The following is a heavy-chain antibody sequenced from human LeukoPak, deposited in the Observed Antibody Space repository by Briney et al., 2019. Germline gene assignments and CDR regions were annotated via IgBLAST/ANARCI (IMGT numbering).Heavy chain of an antibody. Sequence: SETLSLTCIVSGGSISSSYWSRIRQPPGKGLEWIGNIYYSGSTNYNPSLESRVTISVDTSKNQLSLKLRSVTAADTAIYYCARGQRHFDSWGQGTLVTVSS. V-gene: IGHV4-59*01. CDR2: IYYSGST. CDR1: GGSISSSY. J-gene: IGHJ4*02. CDR3: ARGQRHFDS.